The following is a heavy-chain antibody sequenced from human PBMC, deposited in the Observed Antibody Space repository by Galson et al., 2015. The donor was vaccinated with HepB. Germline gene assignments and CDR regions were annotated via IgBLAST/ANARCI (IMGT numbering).Heavy chain of an antibody. J-gene: IGHJ3*02. Sequence: SLRLSCAASGFTFSSYGMHWVRQAPGKGLEWVAVISYDGSNKYYADSVKGRFTISRDNSKNTLYLQMNSLRAEDTAVYYCAKEKYNWNRAEGAFDIWGQGTMVTVSS. D-gene: IGHD1-1*01. V-gene: IGHV3-30*18. CDR1: GFTFSSYG. CDR2: ISYDGSNK. CDR3: AKEKYNWNRAEGAFDI.